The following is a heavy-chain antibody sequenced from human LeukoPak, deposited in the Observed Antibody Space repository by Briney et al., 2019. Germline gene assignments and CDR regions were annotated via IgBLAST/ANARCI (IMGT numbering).Heavy chain of an antibody. CDR3: ARDRPILGTGYYYYGMDV. CDR1: GYTFTSYG. V-gene: IGHV1-18*01. Sequence: ASVKVSCKASGYTFTSYGISWVRQAPGQGLEWMRWISAYNGNTNYAQKLQGRVTMTTDTSTSTAYMELRSLRSDDTAVYYCARDRPILGTGYYYYGMDVWGQGTTVTVSS. CDR2: ISAYNGNT. D-gene: IGHD3-16*01. J-gene: IGHJ6*02.